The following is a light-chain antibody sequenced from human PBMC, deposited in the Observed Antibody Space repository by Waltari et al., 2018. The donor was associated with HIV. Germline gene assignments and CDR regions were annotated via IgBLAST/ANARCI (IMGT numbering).Light chain of an antibody. Sequence: QAGLTQPPSVSKGLRQTATLTCTGNSDNVGNQGAAWLQQHQDAPPKLLSDRNNGRPAGISDRFAATRAGNTASLTITGLQPEDEADYCSAWATSLNAWVFGGGTKLTVL. CDR1: SDNVGNQG. CDR3: SAWATSLNAWV. CDR2: RNN. J-gene: IGLJ3*02. V-gene: IGLV10-54*01.